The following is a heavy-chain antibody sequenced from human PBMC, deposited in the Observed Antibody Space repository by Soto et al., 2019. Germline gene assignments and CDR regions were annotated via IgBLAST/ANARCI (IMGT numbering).Heavy chain of an antibody. D-gene: IGHD3-16*01. CDR3: ARDLGEEPTSYFDY. CDR2: IWYDGSNK. V-gene: IGHV3-33*01. J-gene: IGHJ4*02. Sequence: GGSLRLSCAASGFTFSSYGMHWVRQAPGKGLEWVAVIWYDGSNKYYADSVKGRFTISRDNSKNTLYLQMNSLRAEDTAVYYCARDLGEEPTSYFDYWGQGTLVTVSS. CDR1: GFTFSSYG.